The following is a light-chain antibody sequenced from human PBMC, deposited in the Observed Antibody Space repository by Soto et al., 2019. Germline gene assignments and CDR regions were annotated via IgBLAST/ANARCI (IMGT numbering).Light chain of an antibody. CDR1: SSDAGGYNY. CDR2: EVS. Sequence: QSVLTQPASVSGSPGQSITISCTGTSSDAGGYNYVSWYQQHPGKAPKLMIYEVSNRPSGVSNRFSGSKSGNTASLTIAGLQAEDEAEYYCSSYTSSSTLVVFGTGTKLTVL. J-gene: IGLJ1*01. CDR3: SSYTSSSTLVV. V-gene: IGLV2-14*01.